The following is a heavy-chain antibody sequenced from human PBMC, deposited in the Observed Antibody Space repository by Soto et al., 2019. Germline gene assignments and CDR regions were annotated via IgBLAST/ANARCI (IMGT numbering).Heavy chain of an antibody. J-gene: IGHJ6*02. V-gene: IGHV4-59*01. CDR2: IYYSGST. D-gene: IGHD3-10*01. CDR3: ARDRGYRGSYYGMDV. CDR1: GDSIGSYY. Sequence: QVQLQESGPGLVKPSETLSLTCTVSGDSIGSYYWSWIRQPPGKGLEWIGYIYYSGSTNYNPSLKSRVTVSVDTSKNQFSLKLSSVTAADTAVYYCARDRGYRGSYYGMDVWGQGTTVTVSS.